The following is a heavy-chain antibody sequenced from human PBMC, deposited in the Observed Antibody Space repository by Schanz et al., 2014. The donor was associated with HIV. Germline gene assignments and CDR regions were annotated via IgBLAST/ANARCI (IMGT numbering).Heavy chain of an antibody. CDR1: GFTFSRYW. CDR3: ARDGGEV. D-gene: IGHD3-16*01. CDR2: IKEDGSEK. V-gene: IGHV3-7*01. Sequence: VQLVESGGGLVQPGGSLRLSCAASGFTFSRYWMTWVRQAPGKGLGWVANIKEDGSEKYHADSVKGRFTISRDNAKNSLFLQMESLRAEDTAVYYCARDGGEVWGQGTTVTVSS. J-gene: IGHJ6*02.